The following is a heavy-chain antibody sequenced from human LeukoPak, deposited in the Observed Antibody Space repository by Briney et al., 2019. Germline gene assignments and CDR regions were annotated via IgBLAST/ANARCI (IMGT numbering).Heavy chain of an antibody. CDR3: ARDNAPAGGGLDY. J-gene: IGHJ4*02. D-gene: IGHD2-2*01. CDR1: GFTVSSNH. Sequence: GGSLRLSCAASGFTVSSNHMTWVRQAPGKGLEWVSEIYTGGLTFYADSVTGRFTISRDNSKNTVYLQVNSLGVEDTARYYCARDNAPAGGGLDYWGQGTLVTVSS. V-gene: IGHV3-53*01. CDR2: IYTGGLT.